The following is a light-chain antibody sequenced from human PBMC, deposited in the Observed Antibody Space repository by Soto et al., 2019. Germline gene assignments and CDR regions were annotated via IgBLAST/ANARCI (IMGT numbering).Light chain of an antibody. J-gene: IGKJ1*01. Sequence: AIQMTQSPSSLSASVGDRVTITCRASQDIRNDLGWYQQKPGKAPQILINAASRLQGGVPSRFSGSGSGTDFTLTISSLQPEDFATYYCLQYFNYPRTFGQGTKVEVK. CDR2: AAS. CDR3: LQYFNYPRT. CDR1: QDIRND. V-gene: IGKV1-6*02.